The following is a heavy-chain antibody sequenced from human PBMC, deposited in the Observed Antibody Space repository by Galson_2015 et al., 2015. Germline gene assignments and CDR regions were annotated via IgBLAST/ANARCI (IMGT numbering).Heavy chain of an antibody. CDR3: AGNTGYCSGGSCYSPGPFDY. CDR2: IYSGGST. J-gene: IGHJ4*02. V-gene: IGHV3-53*01. Sequence: SLRLSCAASGFTVSSNYMSWVRQAPGKGLEWVSVIYSGGSTYYADSVKGRFTISRDNSKNTLYLQMNSLRAEDTAVYYCAGNTGYCSGGSCYSPGPFDYWGQGTLVTVSS. CDR1: GFTVSSNY. D-gene: IGHD2-15*01.